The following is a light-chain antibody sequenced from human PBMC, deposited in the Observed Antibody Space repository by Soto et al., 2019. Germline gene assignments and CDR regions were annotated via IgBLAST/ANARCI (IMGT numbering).Light chain of an antibody. J-gene: IGLJ2*01. CDR1: SSNIENNY. CDR2: RNN. CDR3: AAWDDSLSGVA. V-gene: IGLV1-47*01. Sequence: QSVLTQPPSASGTPGQRVTISCSGSSSNIENNYVYWYQQLPRTAPKLLIYRNNQRPSGVPDRFSGSKSGTSASLGISGLRSEDEADYYCAAWDDSLSGVAFGGGTKLTVL.